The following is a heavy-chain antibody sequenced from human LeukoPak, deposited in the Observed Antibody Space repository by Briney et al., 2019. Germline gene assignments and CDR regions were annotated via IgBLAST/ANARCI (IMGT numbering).Heavy chain of an antibody. CDR2: ISGSGDST. CDR3: AKDSGYSSSFFDY. Sequence: PGGSLRLSRAASGFTFSRYGIHWVPHAPGKGLECVLAISGSGDSTYYADSVKGRFTISRDNSQNTLYLQKNSLRGGDTAVYYCAKDSGYSSSFFDYWGQGTLVTVSS. CDR1: GFTFSRYG. D-gene: IGHD6-13*01. V-gene: IGHV3-23*01. J-gene: IGHJ4*02.